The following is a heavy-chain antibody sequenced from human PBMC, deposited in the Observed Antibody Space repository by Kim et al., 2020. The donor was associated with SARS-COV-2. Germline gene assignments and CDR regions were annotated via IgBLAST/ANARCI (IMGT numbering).Heavy chain of an antibody. V-gene: IGHV4-4*02. J-gene: IGHJ5*02. CDR3: ARAVPLAAAGGWFDP. CDR2: IYHSGST. CDR1: GGSISSSNW. D-gene: IGHD6-13*01. Sequence: SETLSLTCAVSGGSISSSNWWSWVRQPPGKGLEWIGEIYHSGSTNYNPSLKSRVTISVDKSKNQFSLKLSSVTAADTAVYYCARAVPLAAAGGWFDPWGQGTLVTVSS.